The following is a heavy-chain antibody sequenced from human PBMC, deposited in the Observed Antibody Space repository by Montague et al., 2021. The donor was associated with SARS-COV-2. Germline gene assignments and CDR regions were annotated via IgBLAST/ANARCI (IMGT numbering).Heavy chain of an antibody. V-gene: IGHV4-59*01. CDR3: ARGHYYGRKDYYYGVDV. D-gene: IGHD3-10*01. Sequence: SETLSLTCTVSGGSINSSYWSWIRQPPGKGFEWVGYIYYRGSTNYNPSLETRVTISVDPSKNQFSLKLSSVTAADTAVYYCARGHYYGRKDYYYGVDVWGQGTTVTVSS. J-gene: IGHJ6*02. CDR2: IYYRGST. CDR1: GGSINSSY.